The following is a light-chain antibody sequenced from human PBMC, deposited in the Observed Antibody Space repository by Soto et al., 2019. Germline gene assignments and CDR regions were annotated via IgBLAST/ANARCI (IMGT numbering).Light chain of an antibody. CDR3: QQYNNWPPLFT. Sequence: EIVMTQSPATLSVSPGERATLSCRASQSVSSNLAWYQQKPGQAPRLLIYGASTRATGIPARFSGSGSGTEFPLTISSLQSEDFALYYCQQYNNWPPLFTFGPGTKVDIK. J-gene: IGKJ3*01. V-gene: IGKV3-15*01. CDR1: QSVSSN. CDR2: GAS.